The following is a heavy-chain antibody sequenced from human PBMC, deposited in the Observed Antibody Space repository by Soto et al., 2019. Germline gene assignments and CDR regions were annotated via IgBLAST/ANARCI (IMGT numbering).Heavy chain of an antibody. Sequence: GGSLRLSCATSGFTFSSYAMIWVRQAPGKGLEWVSAIGASVPNTYYTDSVRGRFTISRDNSKNTLYLQMNSLRAEDTAVYYCAKFSEAVYGDFDYWGQGTLVTVSS. CDR2: IGASVPNT. CDR3: AKFSEAVYGDFDY. V-gene: IGHV3-23*01. CDR1: GFTFSSYA. J-gene: IGHJ4*02. D-gene: IGHD4-17*01.